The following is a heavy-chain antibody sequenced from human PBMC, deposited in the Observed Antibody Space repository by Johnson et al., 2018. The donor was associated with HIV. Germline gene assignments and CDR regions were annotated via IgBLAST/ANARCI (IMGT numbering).Heavy chain of an antibody. CDR2: ISYDGSHK. J-gene: IGHJ3*02. Sequence: QVQLVESGGGVVQPGRSLRLSCAASGFTFRSYAMHWVRQAPGKGLEWVALISYDGSHKFYADSVKGRFTISRDHSKNTLYLQMNSLRAEDTAVYYCARERGYSSVLWKLSEVAFDIWGQGTMVTVSS. D-gene: IGHD6-19*01. CDR1: GFTFRSYA. V-gene: IGHV3-30-3*01. CDR3: ARERGYSSVLWKLSEVAFDI.